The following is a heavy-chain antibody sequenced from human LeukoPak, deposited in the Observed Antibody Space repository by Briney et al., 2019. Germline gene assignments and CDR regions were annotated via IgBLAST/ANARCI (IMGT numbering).Heavy chain of an antibody. V-gene: IGHV4-4*07. Sequence: PSETLSLTCTVSGGSISSYYWSWIRQPAGKGLEWIGRIYTSGSTNYNPSLKSRVTMSVDTSKNQFSLKQSSVTAADTAVYYCARVVSRGWFGGEDYNWFDPWGQGTLVTVSS. CDR3: ARVVSRGWFGGEDYNWFDP. D-gene: IGHD6-19*01. CDR2: IYTSGST. CDR1: GGSISSYY. J-gene: IGHJ5*02.